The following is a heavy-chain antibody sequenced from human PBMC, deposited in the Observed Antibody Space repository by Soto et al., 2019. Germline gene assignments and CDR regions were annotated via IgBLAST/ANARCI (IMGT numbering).Heavy chain of an antibody. CDR1: GFTFSNYA. D-gene: IGHD3-16*01. CDR3: VRENYYVDNNGSKTLDALDL. J-gene: IGHJ3*01. V-gene: IGHV3-30-3*01. Sequence: GGSLRLSCAASGFTFSNYAMAWLRQAPGKGLEWVAVISSDGNQKYFGDSVRGRFTISRENPKNTMYLQMNSLRPDDTAVFFCVRENYYVDNNGSKTLDALDLWGQGTMVTVSS. CDR2: ISSDGNQK.